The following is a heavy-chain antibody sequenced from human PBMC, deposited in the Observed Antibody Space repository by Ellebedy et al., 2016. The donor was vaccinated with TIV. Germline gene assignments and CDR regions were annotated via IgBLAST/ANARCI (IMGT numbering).Heavy chain of an antibody. J-gene: IGHJ4*02. CDR2: INHSRIT. Sequence: MPSETLSLTCTVSGGSISSYYWSWIRQPPGKGLEWIGEINHSRITNYNPSLKSRVTISVDTSKTQFSLTLSSVTAADTAVYYCARWVAEAATYCDYWGQGTLVTVSS. D-gene: IGHD6-19*01. CDR3: ARWVAEAATYCDY. V-gene: IGHV4-34*01. CDR1: GGSISSYY.